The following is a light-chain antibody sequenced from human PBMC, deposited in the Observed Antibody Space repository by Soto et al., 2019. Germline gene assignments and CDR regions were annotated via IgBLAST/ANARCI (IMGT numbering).Light chain of an antibody. CDR2: GAS. V-gene: IGKV3D-20*02. CDR3: QQRSNWPT. J-gene: IGKJ1*01. Sequence: PGERATLSCRASQSVSSSYLAWYQQKPGQAPRLLIYGASSRATGIPDRFSGSGSGTDFTLTISRLEPEDFAVYYCQQRSNWPTFGQGTKVEIK. CDR1: QSVSSSY.